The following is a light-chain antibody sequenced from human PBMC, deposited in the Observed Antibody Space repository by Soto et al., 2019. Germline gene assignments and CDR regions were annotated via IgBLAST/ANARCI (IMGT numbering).Light chain of an antibody. V-gene: IGKV1-12*01. J-gene: IGKJ5*01. CDR1: EDINSR. CDR3: QQADSFPIT. Sequence: DIQMTQSPSSVSASVGDRVTISCRASEDINSRLAWYQQKTGNAPKLLIYAAFILQSGVPSRFSGYGSGTDFTLPISSLQTEDFATYYCQQADSFPITFGQGTRLEIK. CDR2: AAF.